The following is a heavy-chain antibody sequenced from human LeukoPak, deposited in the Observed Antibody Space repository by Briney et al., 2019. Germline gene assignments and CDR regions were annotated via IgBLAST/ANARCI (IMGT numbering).Heavy chain of an antibody. CDR1: GYTFTGYY. CDR3: ARDSPGYSSSCNY. J-gene: IGHJ4*02. Sequence: GASVKVSCKASGYTFTGYYIHWVRQAPGQGLEWMGWINPNSGGTNYAQKFQGRVTMTRDTSISTAYTELNRLRSDDTAVYYCARDSPGYSSSCNYWGQGTLVTVSS. D-gene: IGHD6-13*01. V-gene: IGHV1-2*02. CDR2: INPNSGGT.